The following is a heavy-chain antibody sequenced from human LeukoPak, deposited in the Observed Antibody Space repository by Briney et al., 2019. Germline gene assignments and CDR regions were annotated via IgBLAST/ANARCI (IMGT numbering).Heavy chain of an antibody. V-gene: IGHV5-51*01. J-gene: IGHJ4*02. CDR2: IYPADSDT. CDR1: GYIFTHYW. CDR3: ARQSRDGSKTRGYYFDY. Sequence: AESLKISCQVSGYIFTHYWIGWVGQMPGNGLQSMGIIYPADSDTTYSPSFQGQVTISVDKSISTVYLQWSSLKASDTAMYYCARQSRDGSKTRGYYFDYWGQGTLVTVSS. D-gene: IGHD3-10*01.